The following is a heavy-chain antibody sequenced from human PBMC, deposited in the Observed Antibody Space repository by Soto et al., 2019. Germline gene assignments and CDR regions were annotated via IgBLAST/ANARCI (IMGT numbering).Heavy chain of an antibody. CDR3: ARAPFSSSSFFFDY. CDR1: GYTFTAYF. D-gene: IGHD6-6*01. Sequence: GASVKVSCKASGYTFTAYFMHWVRQAPGQGLEWIGIINPSGGSTNYAQKFQGRVAMTWDTSTSTVYTDLSSLRSDDTAVYYCARAPFSSSSFFFDYWGQGTLVTVSS. V-gene: IGHV1-46*01. J-gene: IGHJ4*02. CDR2: INPSGGST.